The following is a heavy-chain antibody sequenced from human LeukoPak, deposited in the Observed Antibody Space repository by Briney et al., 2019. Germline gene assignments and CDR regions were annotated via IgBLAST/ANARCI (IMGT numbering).Heavy chain of an antibody. D-gene: IGHD3-10*01. V-gene: IGHV3-33*08. CDR1: GFTFSSYA. CDR3: ARGSPYYYGSGSTRDPVDY. J-gene: IGHJ4*02. Sequence: GGSLRLSCAASGFTFSSYAMSWVRQAPGKGLEWVAVIWYDGSNKYYADSVKGRFTISRDNSKNTLYLQMNSLRAEDTAVYYCARGSPYYYGSGSTRDPVDYWGQGTLVTVSS. CDR2: IWYDGSNK.